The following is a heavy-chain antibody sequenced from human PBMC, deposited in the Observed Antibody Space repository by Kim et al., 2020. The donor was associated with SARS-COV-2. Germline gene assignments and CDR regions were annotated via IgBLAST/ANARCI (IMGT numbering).Heavy chain of an antibody. CDR3: DGADF. Sequence: GGSLRLSCAASESTFSNYAMSWARQAPGKGLEWVSTISGSGDRTHYADSVKGRFTISRDNSKNTLFLQMDSLRAEDTAIYYCDGADFWGQGTLVNVSS. J-gene: IGHJ4*02. CDR1: ESTFSNYA. CDR2: ISGSGDRT. V-gene: IGHV3-23*01. D-gene: IGHD3-16*01.